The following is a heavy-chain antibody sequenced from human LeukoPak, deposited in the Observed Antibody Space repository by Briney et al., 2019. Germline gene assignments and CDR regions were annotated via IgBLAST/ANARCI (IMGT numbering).Heavy chain of an antibody. D-gene: IGHD3-10*01. Sequence: ASVKVSCKASGYTFTGYYMHWVRQAPGQGLEWMGWINPNSGGTNYAQKFQGRVTMTGDTSISTAYMELSRLRSDDTAVYYCARDASVRGVILYWGQGTLVTVSS. CDR3: ARDASVRGVILY. J-gene: IGHJ4*02. V-gene: IGHV1-2*02. CDR1: GYTFTGYY. CDR2: INPNSGGT.